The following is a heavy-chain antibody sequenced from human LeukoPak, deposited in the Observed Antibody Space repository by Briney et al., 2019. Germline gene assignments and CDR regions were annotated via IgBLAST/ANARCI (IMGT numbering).Heavy chain of an antibody. CDR1: GGSLTTHY. D-gene: IGHD4-23*01. J-gene: IGHJ4*02. Sequence: PSETLSLTCNVSGGSLTTHYWSWVRQSPDKGLGWIGQVYHTGSTHYNPSLRSRFTISVDTSKNKVLLTLTSVTAADTAVYYCAREGRWGMKYYFHSWGPGTRVIVSS. V-gene: IGHV4-59*11. CDR2: VYHTGST. CDR3: AREGRWGMKYYFHS.